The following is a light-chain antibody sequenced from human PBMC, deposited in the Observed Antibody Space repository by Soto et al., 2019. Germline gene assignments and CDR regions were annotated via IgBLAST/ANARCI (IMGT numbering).Light chain of an antibody. J-gene: IGKJ4*01. Sequence: EIVLTQSTGTLSLSPGERATLSCRASQSVSSYLAWFQQKPGQAPRLLIYDASNRASGVPARFSGSGSGTDFTLTISSLESEDFAVYYCQQRSVWPLTFGGGTKVEIK. CDR3: QQRSVWPLT. CDR1: QSVSSY. V-gene: IGKV3-11*01. CDR2: DAS.